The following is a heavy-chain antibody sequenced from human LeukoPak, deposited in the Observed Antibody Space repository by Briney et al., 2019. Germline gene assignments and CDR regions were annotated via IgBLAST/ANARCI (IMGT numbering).Heavy chain of an antibody. V-gene: IGHV5-10-1*01. CDR3: ARHPGGGGKDV. D-gene: IGHD3-10*01. J-gene: IGHJ6*04. CDR2: IDPSDSYT. CDR1: GYSFTSYW. Sequence: GASLKISCRGSGYSFTSYWISWVRQMPGKGLEWMGRIDPSDSYTNYSPSFQGNVTISADKSISTAYLQWSSLKASDTAVYYCARHPGGGGKDVWGKGTTVTVSS.